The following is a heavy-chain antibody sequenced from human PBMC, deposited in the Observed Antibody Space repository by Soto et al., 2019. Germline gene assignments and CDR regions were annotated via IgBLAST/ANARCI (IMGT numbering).Heavy chain of an antibody. CDR2: INSDGSIT. CDR3: ARGSDWTAVDS. CDR1: GFTFSYHW. Sequence: EVQLVESGGGLVQPGGSLRLSCGASGFTFSYHWMHWVRQAPGKGLVWVSRINSDGSITTYADSVKGRLTISRDNAKNTRYLQMSSLRVEDTAVYYCARGSDWTAVDSWGQASLVTVSS. V-gene: IGHV3-74*03. J-gene: IGHJ4*02. D-gene: IGHD2-21*02.